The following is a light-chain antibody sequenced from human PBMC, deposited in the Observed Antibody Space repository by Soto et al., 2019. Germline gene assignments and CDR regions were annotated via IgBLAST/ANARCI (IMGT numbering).Light chain of an antibody. V-gene: IGLV1-36*01. Sequence: QSVLTQPPSVSGAPRQRVTISCSGSSSNIEDNAVNWYQQLPGKTPKLLIYYDDLLPSGVSDRFSGSKSGTSASLAIGGLQSEDEADYYCAAWDDSLGVYVFGSGTKVTVL. CDR1: SSNIEDNA. CDR3: AAWDDSLGVYV. J-gene: IGLJ1*01. CDR2: YDD.